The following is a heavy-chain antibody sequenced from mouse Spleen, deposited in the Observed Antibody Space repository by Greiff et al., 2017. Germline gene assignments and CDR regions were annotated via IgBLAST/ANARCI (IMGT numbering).Heavy chain of an antibody. CDR1: GFTFSSYA. CDR2: ISSGGSYT. Sequence: EVKLMESGGGLVKPGGSLKLSCAASGFTFSSYAMSWVRQTPEKRLEWVATISSGGSYTYYPDSVKGRFTISRDNAKNTLYLQMSSLRSEDTAMYYCARGGYDGEGPWFAYWGQGTLVTVSA. J-gene: IGHJ3*01. D-gene: IGHD2-14*01. V-gene: IGHV5-9-1*01. CDR3: ARGGYDGEGPWFAY.